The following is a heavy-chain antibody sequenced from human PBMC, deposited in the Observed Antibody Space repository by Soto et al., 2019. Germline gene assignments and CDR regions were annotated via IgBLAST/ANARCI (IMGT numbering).Heavy chain of an antibody. CDR1: GFTFSSYA. J-gene: IGHJ6*02. Sequence: PGGTLRLSCAASGFTFSSYAVHWVRQAPGKGLEWVALISYGRSNKYYADSVKGRFTISRDNSKNTLYLQMNSLGAEDTAVYYCAREVLRYFDWLSEDSYFYGMDVWGQGTTVTVSS. CDR2: ISYGRSNK. D-gene: IGHD3-9*01. V-gene: IGHV3-30-3*01. CDR3: AREVLRYFDWLSEDSYFYGMDV.